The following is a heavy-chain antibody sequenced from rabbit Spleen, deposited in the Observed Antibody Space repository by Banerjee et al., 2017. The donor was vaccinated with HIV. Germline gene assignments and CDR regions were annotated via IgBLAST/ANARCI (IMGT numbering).Heavy chain of an antibody. D-gene: IGHD3-1*01. CDR1: GVSFSGDSF. CDR2: INAVTGKA. CDR3: ARDLASVVGWNFGL. V-gene: IGHV1S45*01. J-gene: IGHJ3*01. Sequence: QEQLEESGGDLVKPGASLTLTCIASGVSFSGDSFSGDSYMCWVRQAPGKGLEWIACINAVTGKAVYASWAKGRFTFSKTSSTTVTLQMTSLTAADTATYFCARDLASVVGWNFGLWGQGTLVTVS.